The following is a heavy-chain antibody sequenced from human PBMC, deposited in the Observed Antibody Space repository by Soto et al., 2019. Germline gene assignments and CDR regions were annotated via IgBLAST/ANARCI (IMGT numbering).Heavy chain of an antibody. J-gene: IGHJ4*02. CDR2: ISAYNGNT. CDR1: GYTFTSYG. Sequence: QVPLVQSGAEVKKPGASVKVSCKASGYTFTSYGISWVRQAPGQGLEWMGWISAYNGNTNYAQKLQGRVTMTTDTSTSTAYMELRSLRSDDTAVYYCAREYISGSYGYEIDYWGQGTLVTVSS. D-gene: IGHD5-18*01. V-gene: IGHV1-18*04. CDR3: AREYISGSYGYEIDY.